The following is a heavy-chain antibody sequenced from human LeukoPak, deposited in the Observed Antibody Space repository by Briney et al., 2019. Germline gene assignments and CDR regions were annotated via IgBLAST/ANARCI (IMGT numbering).Heavy chain of an antibody. CDR2: ISYDGSNR. Sequence: GRSLRLSCAASGFTFSNYAMHWVRQAPGKGLEWVAVISYDGSNRYYADSVKGRFTISRDNTKNTKNTLYLQMNSLRTEDTAVYYCARGGQWLVVWGFDYWGQGTLVTVSS. CDR3: ARGGQWLVVWGFDY. J-gene: IGHJ4*02. CDR1: GFTFSNYA. V-gene: IGHV3-30-3*01. D-gene: IGHD6-19*01.